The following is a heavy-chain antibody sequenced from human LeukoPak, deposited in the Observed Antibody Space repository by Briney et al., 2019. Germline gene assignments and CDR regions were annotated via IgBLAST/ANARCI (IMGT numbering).Heavy chain of an antibody. CDR3: ARVGRESSTGWLDY. V-gene: IGHV1-8*01. CDR1: GYTFTSYD. J-gene: IGHJ4*02. Sequence: ASVKVSCKASGYTFTSYDINWVRQATGQGLEWMGWMSPDSGNTGYAQKFQGRVTMTRSTSMSTAYMELSSLRSDDTAVYYCARVGRESSTGWLDYWGQGTLVTVSS. CDR2: MSPDSGNT. D-gene: IGHD6-19*01.